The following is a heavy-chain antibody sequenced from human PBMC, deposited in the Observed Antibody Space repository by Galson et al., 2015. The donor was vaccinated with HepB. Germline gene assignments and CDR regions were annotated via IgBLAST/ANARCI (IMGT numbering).Heavy chain of an antibody. CDR1: GFTFSNYW. V-gene: IGHV3-7*03. CDR3: ARERDPNSSGSLLNY. J-gene: IGHJ4*02. D-gene: IGHD6-6*01. Sequence: ASGFTFSNYWMSWVRQAPGKGLEWVANIKEDGSETHYVDSMKGRFIISRDNAKKSLYLQMNSLRAEDTAIYYCARERDPNSSGSLLNYWGQGTLVTVSS. CDR2: IKEDGSET.